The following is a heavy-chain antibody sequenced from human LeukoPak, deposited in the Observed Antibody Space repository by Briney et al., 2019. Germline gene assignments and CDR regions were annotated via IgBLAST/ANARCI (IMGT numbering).Heavy chain of an antibody. D-gene: IGHD3/OR15-3a*01. CDR1: GVSINGRY. J-gene: IGHJ3*01. CDR2: IYSSGST. Sequence: PSETLSLTCIVSGVSINGRYWGWIRQPAGKGLEWIGHIYSSGSTYYNPSLKSRVTMSVDTSANHFYLRLTSVTAADTALCHCARRWTVENTFDVWGQGTMVTVSS. CDR3: ARRWTVENTFDV. V-gene: IGHV4-4*07.